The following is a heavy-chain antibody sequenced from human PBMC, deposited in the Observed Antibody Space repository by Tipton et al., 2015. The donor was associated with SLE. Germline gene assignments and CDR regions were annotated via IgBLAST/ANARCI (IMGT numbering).Heavy chain of an antibody. CDR1: GGSISSYC. CDR3: ARGNWGSSVYYDYYMDV. Sequence: TLSLTCTVSGGSISSYCWSWIRQPPGKGLEWIGSIYYSGSTNYNPSLKSRVTISVDTSKNQFSLKVSSVTAADTAVYYCARGNWGSSVYYDYYMDVWGKGTTVTVSS. J-gene: IGHJ6*03. V-gene: IGHV4-59*01. D-gene: IGHD7-27*01. CDR2: IYYSGST.